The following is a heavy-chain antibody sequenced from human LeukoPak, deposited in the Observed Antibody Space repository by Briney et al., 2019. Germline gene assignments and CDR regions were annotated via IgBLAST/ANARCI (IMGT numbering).Heavy chain of an antibody. V-gene: IGHV3-21*01. CDR3: ARDTSTVTNRQFDY. D-gene: IGHD4-17*01. CDR1: GFTFSSYN. J-gene: IGHJ4*02. Sequence: PGGSLRLSCAASGFTFSSYNMNWVRQAPGKGLEWVSLISGDTSYIHYADSVKGRFTISRDNAKNSVFLQMNSLRAEDTAVYYCARDTSTVTNRQFDYWGQGTLVTVSS. CDR2: ISGDTSYI.